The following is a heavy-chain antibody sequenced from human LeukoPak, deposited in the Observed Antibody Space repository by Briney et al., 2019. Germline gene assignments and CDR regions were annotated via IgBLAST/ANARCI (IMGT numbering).Heavy chain of an antibody. CDR3: ARGEFAWIQGSYGLNV. V-gene: IGHV3-7*01. J-gene: IGHJ6*02. CDR1: GFTFSSYW. D-gene: IGHD5-18*01. CDR2: IKQDGSDK. Sequence: GGSLRLSCAASGFTFSSYWMSWVRQAPGKGPEWVANIKQDGSDKYYVDSVKGRFTISRDNAKNALYLQVNSLRPEDTAVYYCARGEFAWIQGSYGLNVWGQGTTVTVSS.